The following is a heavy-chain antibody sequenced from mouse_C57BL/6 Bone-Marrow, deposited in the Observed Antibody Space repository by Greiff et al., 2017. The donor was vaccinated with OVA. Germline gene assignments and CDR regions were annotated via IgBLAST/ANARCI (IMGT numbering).Heavy chain of an antibody. J-gene: IGHJ4*01. CDR3: TGDYAPMDY. D-gene: IGHD2-4*01. CDR2: IDPETGGT. CDR1: GYTFTDYE. Sequence: ESGAELVRPGASVTLSCKASGYTFTDYEMHWVKQTPVHGLEWIGAIDPETGGTAYNQKFKGKAILTADKSSSTAYMELRSLTSEDSAVYYCTGDYAPMDYWGQGTSVTVSS. V-gene: IGHV1-15*01.